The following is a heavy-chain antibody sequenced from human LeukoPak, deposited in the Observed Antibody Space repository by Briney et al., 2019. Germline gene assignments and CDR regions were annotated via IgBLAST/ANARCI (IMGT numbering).Heavy chain of an antibody. Sequence: SETLSLTCTVSGGSISSSSYYWGWIRQPPGKGLEWIGSIYYSGSTYYNPSLKSRVTISVDTSKNQFSLKLSSVTAADTAVYYCARHYDSSGYYPSLFDYWGQGTLVTVSS. CDR2: IYYSGST. J-gene: IGHJ4*02. D-gene: IGHD3-22*01. V-gene: IGHV4-39*01. CDR3: ARHYDSSGYYPSLFDY. CDR1: GGSISSSSYY.